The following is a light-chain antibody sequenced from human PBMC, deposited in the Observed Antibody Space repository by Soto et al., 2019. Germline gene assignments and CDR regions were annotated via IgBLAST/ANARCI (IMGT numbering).Light chain of an antibody. CDR3: QQYNNWPCT. Sequence: EIVMTQSPATLSVSPGERATLSCRASQSISSNLAWYQQKPGQAPRLLIYGASTRATGIPATFSGSGSGTEFTLTISSLQSEDFAVYYCQQYNNWPCTCGPGTKVDIK. V-gene: IGKV3-15*01. J-gene: IGKJ3*01. CDR2: GAS. CDR1: QSISSN.